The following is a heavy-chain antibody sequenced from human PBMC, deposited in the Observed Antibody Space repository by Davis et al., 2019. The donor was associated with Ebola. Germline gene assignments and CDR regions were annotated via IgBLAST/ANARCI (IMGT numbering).Heavy chain of an antibody. Sequence: PGGSLRLSCAASGLTFSSDWMHWVRQVPGKGLVWVSRMNSDGSTTRYADSVKGRFTISRDNSKSTLDLQMNRLRGEDTAVYYCAKGWGRFEYWGQGTLVTVSS. CDR2: MNSDGSTT. CDR3: AKGWGRFEY. CDR1: GLTFSSDW. D-gene: IGHD3-16*01. V-gene: IGHV3-74*01. J-gene: IGHJ4*02.